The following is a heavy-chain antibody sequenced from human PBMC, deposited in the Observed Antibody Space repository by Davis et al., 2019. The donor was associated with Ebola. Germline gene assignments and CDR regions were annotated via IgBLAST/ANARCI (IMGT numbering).Heavy chain of an antibody. J-gene: IGHJ4*02. D-gene: IGHD6-19*01. CDR3: AKAVYSSGWCFDY. V-gene: IGHV3-30*18. CDR2: ISYDGSNK. Sequence: GESLKISCAASGFTFSNYGMHWVRQAPGKGLEWVAVISYDGSNKYYADSVKGRFTISRDNSKNTLSLQMNSLRAEDTAVYYCAKAVYSSGWCFDYWGQGTLVTVSS. CDR1: GFTFSNYG.